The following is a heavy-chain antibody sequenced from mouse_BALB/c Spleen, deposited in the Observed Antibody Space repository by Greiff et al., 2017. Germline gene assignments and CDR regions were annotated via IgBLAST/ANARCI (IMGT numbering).Heavy chain of an antibody. CDR1: GYSITSDYA. CDR3: AREGNYYGSRAWFAY. J-gene: IGHJ3*01. Sequence: EVKLVESGPGLVKPSQSLSLTCTVTGYSITSDYAWNWIRQFPGNKLEWMGYISYSGSTSYNPSLKSRISITRDTSKNQFFLQLNSVTTEDTATYYCAREGNYYGSRAWFAYWGQGTLVTVSA. V-gene: IGHV3-2*02. D-gene: IGHD1-1*01. CDR2: ISYSGST.